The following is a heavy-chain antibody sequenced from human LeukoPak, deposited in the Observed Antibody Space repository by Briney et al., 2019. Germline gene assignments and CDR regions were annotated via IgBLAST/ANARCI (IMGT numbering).Heavy chain of an antibody. V-gene: IGHV3-21*01. J-gene: IGHJ3*02. CDR1: GFTFSSYS. CDR3: ARDQASGSYDAFDI. CDR2: ISSSSSYI. Sequence: PGGSLRLSCAASGFTFSSYSMNWVRQAPGKGLEWVSSISSSSSYIYYADSVKGRFTISRDNAKNSLYLQMNSLRAEDTAVYYCARDQASGSYDAFDIWGQGTMLTVSS. D-gene: IGHD1-26*01.